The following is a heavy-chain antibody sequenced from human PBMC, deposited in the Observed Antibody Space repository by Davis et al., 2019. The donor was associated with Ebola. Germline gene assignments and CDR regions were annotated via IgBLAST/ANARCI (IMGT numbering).Heavy chain of an antibody. CDR2: INHSGST. CDR1: GGSFSGYY. Sequence: SETLSLTCAVYGGSFSGYYWSWIRQPPGKGLEWIGEINHSGSTNYNPSLKGRVTISVDTSKNQFSLKLSSVTAADTAVYYCARGPPIPAAFDIWGQGTMVTVSS. J-gene: IGHJ3*02. V-gene: IGHV4-34*01. CDR3: ARGPPIPAAFDI.